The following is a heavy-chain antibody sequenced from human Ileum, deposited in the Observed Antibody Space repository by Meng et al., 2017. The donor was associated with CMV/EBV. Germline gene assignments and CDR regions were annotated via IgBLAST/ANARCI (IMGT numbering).Heavy chain of an antibody. V-gene: IGHV3-7*03. Sequence: GESLKISCAASGFTFGNYWMTWVRQAPGKGLEWVTNIKQDGSERNYVDSVKGRFTISRDNAKSSLYLQMNSLRAEDTAIYYCARTPGIAAGGIFYYGLDVWGQGTTVTVSS. CDR3: ARTPGIAAGGIFYYGLDV. J-gene: IGHJ6*02. D-gene: IGHD6-13*01. CDR2: IKQDGSER. CDR1: GFTFGNYW.